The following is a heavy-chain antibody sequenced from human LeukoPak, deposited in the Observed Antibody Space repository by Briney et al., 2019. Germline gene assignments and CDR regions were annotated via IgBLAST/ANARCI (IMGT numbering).Heavy chain of an antibody. D-gene: IGHD3-10*01. Sequence: GGSLRLSCAASGFTVSSYSMNWVRQAPGKRPEWVSVINTGGSTYYADSVKGRFTISRDNSKNTLYLQMNSPRAEDTAVYYCARGHGSLWGQGTLVTFSS. V-gene: IGHV3-53*01. CDR1: GFTVSSYS. J-gene: IGHJ4*02. CDR3: ARGHGSL. CDR2: INTGGST.